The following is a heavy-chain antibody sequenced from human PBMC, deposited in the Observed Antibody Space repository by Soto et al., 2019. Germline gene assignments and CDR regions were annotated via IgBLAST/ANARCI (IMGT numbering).Heavy chain of an antibody. V-gene: IGHV1-69*13. CDR2: IIPIFGTA. CDR3: ARVYYYDSSGYSLTAPFDY. Sequence: SVKVSCKASGGTFSSYAISWVRQAPGQGLEWMGGIIPIFGTANYAQKFQGRVTITADESTSTAYMELSSLRSEDTAVYYCARVYYYDSSGYSLTAPFDYWGQGTLVTVSS. CDR1: GGTFSSYA. J-gene: IGHJ4*02. D-gene: IGHD3-22*01.